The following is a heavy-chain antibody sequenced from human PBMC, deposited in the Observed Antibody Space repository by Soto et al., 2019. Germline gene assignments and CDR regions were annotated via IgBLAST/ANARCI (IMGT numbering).Heavy chain of an antibody. D-gene: IGHD6-19*01. V-gene: IGHV3-30*19. Sequence: PGGSLRLSCAASGFTFSTYGMHWVRQAPGKGLEWVAVISYDGSNKYYADSVKGRFTISRDNSKNTLYLQMNSLRAEDTAVYYCARDREQWLVHGYFDYWGQGTLVTVSS. CDR2: ISYDGSNK. CDR1: GFTFSTYG. CDR3: ARDREQWLVHGYFDY. J-gene: IGHJ4*02.